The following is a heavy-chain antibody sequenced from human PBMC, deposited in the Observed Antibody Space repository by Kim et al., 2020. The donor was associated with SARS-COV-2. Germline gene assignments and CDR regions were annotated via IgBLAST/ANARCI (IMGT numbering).Heavy chain of an antibody. CDR3: AGDMVRGIVWAFDI. V-gene: IGHV3-21*01. Sequence: GGSLRLSCAASGFTFSSYSMNWVRQAPGKGLEWVSSISSSSSYIYYADSVKGRFTISRDNAKNSLYLQMNSLRAEDTAVYYCAGDMVRGIVWAFDIWGQGTMVTVSS. CDR1: GFTFSSYS. J-gene: IGHJ3*02. CDR2: ISSSSSYI. D-gene: IGHD3-10*01.